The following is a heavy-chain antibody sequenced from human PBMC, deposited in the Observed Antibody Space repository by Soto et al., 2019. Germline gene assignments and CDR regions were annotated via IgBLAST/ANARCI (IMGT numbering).Heavy chain of an antibody. CDR3: ARERAYFDS. CDR1: GGSINSGGYF. CDR2: IHYSGIT. J-gene: IGHJ4*02. V-gene: IGHV4-31*03. Sequence: SETLSLTCTVSGGSINSGGYFWNWIRQYPDKGLEWIGYIHYSGITHYNPSLKSRVAISIDTSKNQFSPMVNSVTAADTAVYYCARERAYFDSWGQGTVVTVSS.